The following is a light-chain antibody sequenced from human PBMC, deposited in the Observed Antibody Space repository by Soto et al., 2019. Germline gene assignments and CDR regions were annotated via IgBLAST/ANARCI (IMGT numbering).Light chain of an antibody. J-gene: IGLJ2*01. CDR2: GTH. Sequence: QSVLTQPPSASGTPGLRVTISCSGSSSNIGSNFVYWYQHLPGAAPKLVIYGTHQRPSGVPARFSASKSGASASLAISGLRSEDEADYYCVSWDGTLNSLLFGGGTKLTVL. V-gene: IGLV1-47*01. CDR1: SSNIGSNF. CDR3: VSWDGTLNSLL.